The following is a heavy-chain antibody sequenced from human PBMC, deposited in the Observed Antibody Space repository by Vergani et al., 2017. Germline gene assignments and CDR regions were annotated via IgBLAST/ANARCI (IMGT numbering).Heavy chain of an antibody. CDR3: VKGLYGNTHFEY. V-gene: IGHV3-21*02. J-gene: IGHJ4*02. CDR2: ISGSSSYV. CDR1: GFSFSSYS. Sequence: EVQLVESGGGLVKPGGSLRLSCAASGFSFSSYSMNWVRRAPGKGLEWVASISGSSSYVFYRDSVEGRFTISRDNSENALYLQMNSLTVEDTALYYCVKGLYGNTHFEYWGQGTRVTVSS. D-gene: IGHD5-24*01.